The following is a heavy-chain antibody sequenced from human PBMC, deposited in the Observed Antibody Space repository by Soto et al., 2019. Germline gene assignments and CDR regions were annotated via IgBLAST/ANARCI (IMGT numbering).Heavy chain of an antibody. CDR3: AGLGYCSSTSCYGFDP. D-gene: IGHD2-2*01. J-gene: IGHJ5*02. V-gene: IGHV1-8*01. CDR1: GYTFTIYD. Sequence: ASVKVSCKASGYTFTIYDINWVRQATGQGLEWMGWMNPNSGNTGYAQKFQGRVTMTRNTSISTAYMELSSLRSEDTAVYYCAGLGYCSSTSCYGFDPWGQGTLVTVSS. CDR2: MNPNSGNT.